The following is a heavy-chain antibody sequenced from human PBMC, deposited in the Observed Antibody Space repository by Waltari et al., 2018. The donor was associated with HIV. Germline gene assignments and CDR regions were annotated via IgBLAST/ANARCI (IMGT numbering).Heavy chain of an antibody. CDR2: INPNSGGT. CDR3: ARAPYNPDY. Sequence: MHWVRQAPGQGLEWMGRINPNSGGTNYAQKFQGRVTMTRDTSISTAYMELSRLRSDDTAVYYCARAPYNPDYWGQGTLVTVSS. J-gene: IGHJ4*02. D-gene: IGHD1-1*01. V-gene: IGHV1-2*06.